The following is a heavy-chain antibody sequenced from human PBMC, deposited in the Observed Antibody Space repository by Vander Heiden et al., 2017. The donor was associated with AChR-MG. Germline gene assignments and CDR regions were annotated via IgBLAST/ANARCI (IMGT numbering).Heavy chain of an antibody. CDR1: GFTPSLWG. CDR2: IWYDGSNK. D-gene: IGHD3-3*01. CDR3: ARDRSNPGFWSGSGYFDY. V-gene: IGHV3-33*01. J-gene: IGHJ4*02. Sequence: HVQRVESGGGVLESGRPRRLLCRASGFTPSLWGMHWVRQAPGKGLEWVAVIWYDGSNKYYADSVKGRFTISRDNSKNTLYLQMNSLRAEDTAVYYCARDRSNPGFWSGSGYFDYWGQGTLVTVSS.